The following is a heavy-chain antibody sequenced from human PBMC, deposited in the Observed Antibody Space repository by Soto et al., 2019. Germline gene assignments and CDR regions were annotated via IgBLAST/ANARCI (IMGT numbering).Heavy chain of an antibody. J-gene: IGHJ5*02. CDR2: IIPNNGGT. CDR1: VYTFTCYY. V-gene: IGHV1-2*02. CDR3: ARGTFDSSGDYFAGWFGP. D-gene: IGHD3-22*01. Sequence: GXSVKVSCKASVYTFTCYYMHWVRQAPGQGLEWMGWIIPNNGGTKYAQKFQDRVTMTRDTSISTAYMELSRLRSDDTAVYYCARGTFDSSGDYFAGWFGPWGQGTLATVSS.